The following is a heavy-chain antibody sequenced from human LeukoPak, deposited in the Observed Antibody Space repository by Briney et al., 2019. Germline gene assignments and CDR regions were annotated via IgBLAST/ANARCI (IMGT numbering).Heavy chain of an antibody. J-gene: IGHJ4*02. CDR1: GGSISSHY. D-gene: IGHD3-16*02. CDR2: IYYSRRT. Sequence: SETLSLPCTVSGGSISSHYWSWLPQPPGAGLEWSGHIYYSRRTNYSPSLTSRVTISVDTSKNQFSLKLSSVTAADTAVYYCARAKNYDYVWGSYRSSYFDYWGQGTLVTVSS. CDR3: ARAKNYDYVWGSYRSSYFDY. V-gene: IGHV4-59*11.